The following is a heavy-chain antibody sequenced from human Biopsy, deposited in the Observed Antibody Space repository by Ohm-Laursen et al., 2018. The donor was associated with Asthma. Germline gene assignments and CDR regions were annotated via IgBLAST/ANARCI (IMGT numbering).Heavy chain of an antibody. Sequence: ASVKVSCKASGYTFTGYYMHWVRQAPGQGLEWMGRINPNSGGTNYAQKFQGRVTITADESTSTAYMELSSLRSEDTAVYYCARGGGAHFQHWGQGTLVTVSS. CDR3: ARGGGAHFQH. CDR2: INPNSGGT. CDR1: GYTFTGYY. J-gene: IGHJ1*01. V-gene: IGHV1-2*06. D-gene: IGHD2-21*01.